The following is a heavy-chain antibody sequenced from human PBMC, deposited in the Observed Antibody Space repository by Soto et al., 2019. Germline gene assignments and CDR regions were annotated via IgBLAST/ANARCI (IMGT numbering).Heavy chain of an antibody. CDR3: AKGAYEVVAASYFDY. Sequence: GGSLRLSCAASGFTFSSYGIHWVRQAPGKGLEWVAVISYDGSNKYYADSVKGRFTISRDNSKNTLYLQMNSLRAEDTAVYYCAKGAYEVVAASYFDYWGQGTLVTVS. J-gene: IGHJ4*02. V-gene: IGHV3-30*18. CDR2: ISYDGSNK. CDR1: GFTFSSYG. D-gene: IGHD2-15*01.